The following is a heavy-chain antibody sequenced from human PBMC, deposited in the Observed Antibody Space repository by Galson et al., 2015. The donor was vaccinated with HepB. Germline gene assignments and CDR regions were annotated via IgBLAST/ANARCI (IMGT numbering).Heavy chain of an antibody. D-gene: IGHD4-23*01. CDR2: ISWNSGSI. V-gene: IGHV3-9*01. CDR3: AKDLGYGGNPFDY. J-gene: IGHJ4*02. CDR1: GFTFDDYA. Sequence: LRLSCAASGFTFDDYAMHWVRQAPGKGLEWVSGISWNSGSIGYADSVKGRFTISRDNAKNTLYLQMNSLRTEDTAVYYCAKDLGYGGNPFDYWGQGTLVTVSS.